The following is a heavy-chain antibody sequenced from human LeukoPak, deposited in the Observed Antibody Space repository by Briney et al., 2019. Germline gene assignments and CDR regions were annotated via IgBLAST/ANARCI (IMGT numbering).Heavy chain of an antibody. CDR3: AIRLENSGSYYAFDI. CDR1: GFTFSSYG. V-gene: IGHV3-30*03. CDR2: ISYDGSNK. Sequence: GGSLRLSCAASGFTFSSYGMHWVRQAPGKGLEWVAVISYDGSNKYYADSVKGRFTISRDNSKNTLYLQMNSLRAEDTAMYYCAIRLENSGSYYAFDIWGQGTMVTVSS. D-gene: IGHD1-26*01. J-gene: IGHJ3*02.